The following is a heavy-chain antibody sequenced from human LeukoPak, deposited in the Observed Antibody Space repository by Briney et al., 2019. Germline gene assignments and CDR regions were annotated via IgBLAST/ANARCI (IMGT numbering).Heavy chain of an antibody. V-gene: IGHV3-9*01. CDR3: AKDIDGSGSYYPDY. CDR2: ISWNSISI. Sequence: GGSLRLSCAASGFTFDDYAMHWVGQAPGKGLEWVSGISWNSISIGYVDSVKGRFTISRDNAKNSLYLQMNSLRPEDTALYYCAKDIDGSGSYYPDYWGQGTLVTVSS. J-gene: IGHJ4*02. CDR1: GFTFDDYA. D-gene: IGHD3-10*01.